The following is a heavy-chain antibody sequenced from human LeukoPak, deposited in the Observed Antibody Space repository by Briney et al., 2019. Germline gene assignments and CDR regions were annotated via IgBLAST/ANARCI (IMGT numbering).Heavy chain of an antibody. V-gene: IGHV4-30-4*01. D-gene: IGHD4-17*01. Sequence: SQTLSLTCTVSGGSISSGDYYWSWIRQPPGKGLEWIGNIYSSGSTYYNPSLKSRVTISVDTSKNQFSLNLRSVTAADTAVYYCARHGDYVNFPDYWGQGTLVTVSS. CDR2: IYSSGST. CDR1: GGSISSGDYY. J-gene: IGHJ4*02. CDR3: ARHGDYVNFPDY.